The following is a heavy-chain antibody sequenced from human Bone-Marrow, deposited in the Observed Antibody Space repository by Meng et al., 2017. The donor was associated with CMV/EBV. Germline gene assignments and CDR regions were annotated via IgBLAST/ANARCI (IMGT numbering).Heavy chain of an antibody. D-gene: IGHD2-2*02. J-gene: IGHJ6*02. CDR3: ARDSGYCSSTSCYSYYYYGMDV. V-gene: IGHV3-11*04. CDR1: GFTFSDYY. Sequence: GALRLPRAASGFTFSDYYMSWIRQAPGKGLEWVSYISSSGSTIYYADSVKGRFTISRDNAKNSLYLQMNSLRAEDTAVYYCARDSGYCSSTSCYSYYYYGMDVWGQGTTVTVSS. CDR2: ISSSGSTI.